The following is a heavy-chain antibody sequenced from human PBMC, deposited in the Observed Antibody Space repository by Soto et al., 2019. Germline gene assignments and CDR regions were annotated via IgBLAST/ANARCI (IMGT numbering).Heavy chain of an antibody. D-gene: IGHD3-22*01. Sequence: QVQLVESGGGVVQPGRSLRLSCTASGFSVSTHVIHWVRQAPGKGLEWVAVLWYDGNREYYAESVKGRFTISRDNSKNTMYLQMNSLRAEDTAVYYCARVPRYDTWYFDYWGQGTLATVSS. J-gene: IGHJ4*02. CDR1: GFSVSTHV. V-gene: IGHV3-33*01. CDR2: LWYDGNRE. CDR3: ARVPRYDTWYFDY.